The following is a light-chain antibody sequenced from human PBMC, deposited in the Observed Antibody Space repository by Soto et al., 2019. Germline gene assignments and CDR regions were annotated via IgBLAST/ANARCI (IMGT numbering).Light chain of an antibody. V-gene: IGKV3D-15*01. J-gene: IGKJ1*01. CDR3: QQDNKWPRT. CDR1: QSVSSN. CDR2: GAS. Sequence: DIVLPQSPSTLSVSTGERATLSCRASQSVSSNLAWYQQKPGQAPRLLIYGASNRATGIPARFSGSGSGTDFTLTISSLEPEDFAVYYCQQDNKWPRTFGQGTKADIK.